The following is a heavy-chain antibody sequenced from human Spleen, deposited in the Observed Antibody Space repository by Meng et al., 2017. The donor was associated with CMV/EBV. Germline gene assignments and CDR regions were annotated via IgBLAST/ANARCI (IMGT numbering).Heavy chain of an antibody. CDR3: AKDTSGWFGGGGY. V-gene: IGHV3-9*01. J-gene: IGHJ4*02. Sequence: GGSLRLSCAASGFTFDVYAMHWVRQAPGKGLEWVSGISWNSGNIGYADSVKGRFTISRDNAKNSLYRQMNSLRAGDTALYYCAKDTSGWFGGGGYWGQGTLVTVSS. D-gene: IGHD6-19*01. CDR1: GFTFDVYA. CDR2: ISWNSGNI.